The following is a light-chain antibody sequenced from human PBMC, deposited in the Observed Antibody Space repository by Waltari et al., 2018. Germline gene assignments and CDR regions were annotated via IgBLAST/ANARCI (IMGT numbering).Light chain of an antibody. V-gene: IGLV1-44*01. J-gene: IGLJ3*02. CDR2: STT. Sequence: QSVLTQPPSASGTPGRRVTISCSGTIYTIGINTVNWYQQFPGAAPKLLIFSTTQWASGVPDRFSASRSGTSASLAINGLQAADEADYYCGAWDDGVKEWVFGGGTKLTVL. CDR3: GAWDDGVKEWV. CDR1: IYTIGINT.